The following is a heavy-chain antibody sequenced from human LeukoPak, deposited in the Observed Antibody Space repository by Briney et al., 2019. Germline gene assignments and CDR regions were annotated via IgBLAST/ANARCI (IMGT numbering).Heavy chain of an antibody. CDR3: ARDKGRASVYGMDV. Sequence: GGSLRLSCAASEFTVSSNHMSWVRQAPGKGLEWVSVIYSGGSTYYADSVKGRFTISRDNSKNTLYLQMNSLRAEDTALYCCARDKGRASVYGMDVWGQGTTVTVSS. CDR2: IYSGGST. D-gene: IGHD5/OR15-5a*01. V-gene: IGHV3-53*01. J-gene: IGHJ6*02. CDR1: EFTVSSNH.